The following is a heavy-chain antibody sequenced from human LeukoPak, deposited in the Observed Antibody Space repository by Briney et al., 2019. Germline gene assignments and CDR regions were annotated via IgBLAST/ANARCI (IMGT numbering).Heavy chain of an antibody. CDR1: GGSFSGYY. D-gene: IGHD4-17*01. Sequence: SETLSLTCAVYGGSFSGYYWSWIRQPPGKGLEWIGEINHSGSTNYNPSLKSRVTISVDTSRNQFSLKLSSVTAADTAVYYCASVSTVTTFYFDYWGQGTLVTVSS. CDR3: ASVSTVTTFYFDY. V-gene: IGHV4-34*01. CDR2: INHSGST. J-gene: IGHJ4*02.